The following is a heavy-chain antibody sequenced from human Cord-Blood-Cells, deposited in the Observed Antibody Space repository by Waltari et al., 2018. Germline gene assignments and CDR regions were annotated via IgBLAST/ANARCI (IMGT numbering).Heavy chain of an antibody. CDR1: GGSISSSSYY. D-gene: IGHD3-3*01. V-gene: IGHV4-39*01. Sequence: QLQLQASGPGLVKPSETLSLTCTVSGGSISSSSYYWGWLRQPPGKGLAWIGSIYYSGSTYYNPSLKRRVTISVDTSKNQFSLKLSSVTAADTAVYYCAIHLERYDFWSGYYGLYYYMDVWGKGTTVTVSS. CDR3: AIHLERYDFWSGYYGLYYYMDV. J-gene: IGHJ6*03. CDR2: IYYSGST.